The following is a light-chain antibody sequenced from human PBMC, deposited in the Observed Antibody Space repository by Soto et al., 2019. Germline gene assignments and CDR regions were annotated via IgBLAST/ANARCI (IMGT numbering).Light chain of an antibody. J-gene: IGLJ1*01. CDR1: SSDVGGYNY. Sequence: QSVLTQPASVSGSPGQSITISCTGTSSDVGGYNYVSWYQQHPGKAPKLMIYDVSNRPSGVSNRFSGSKSGNTASLTISGLQADDGADYYCGSYTTSSTYVFGTGTKLTVL. CDR2: DVS. V-gene: IGLV2-14*01. CDR3: GSYTTSSTYV.